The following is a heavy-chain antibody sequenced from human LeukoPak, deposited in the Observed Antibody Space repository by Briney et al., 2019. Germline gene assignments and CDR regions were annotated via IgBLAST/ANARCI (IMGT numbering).Heavy chain of an antibody. Sequence: GSLRLSCAASGFTFSSYGLHWVRQAPGTGLEWVALIWDDGIKKFYADSVKGRFTISRDNSKNTLYLQMNSLRAEDTAVYYCASDGRVFEYYYDSSDYFTFFDYWGQGTLVTVSS. CDR3: ASDGRVFEYYYDSSDYFTFFDY. CDR2: IWDDGIKK. V-gene: IGHV3-33*01. J-gene: IGHJ4*02. D-gene: IGHD3-22*01. CDR1: GFTFSSYG.